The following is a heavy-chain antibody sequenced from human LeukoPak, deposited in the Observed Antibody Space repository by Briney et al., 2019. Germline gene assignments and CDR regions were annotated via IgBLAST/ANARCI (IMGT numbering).Heavy chain of an antibody. CDR1: GFTFSTYW. D-gene: IGHD2-2*02. CDR2: MKRDGSEV. J-gene: IGHJ4*02. V-gene: IGHV3-7*01. Sequence: PGGSLRLSCAASGFTFSTYWITWVRQAPGKGLEWVANMKRDGSEVYYANSVKGHFTISRDNAKNSLYLQMNSLRAEDTAVYYCARYTEYYFDYWGQGTLVTVSS. CDR3: ARYTEYYFDY.